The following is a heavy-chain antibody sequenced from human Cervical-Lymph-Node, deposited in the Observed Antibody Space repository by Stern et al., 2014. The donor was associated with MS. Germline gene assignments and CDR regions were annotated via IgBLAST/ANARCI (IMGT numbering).Heavy chain of an antibody. Sequence: QMQLVQSGPEVKKPGTSVKVSCKASGFTFTSSAVQWVRQARGKRLEWLGWIVVGSGNTNYAQKFQERVTITRDMSTSTAYMELSSLRSEDTAVYYCAAADIVATTFDYWGQGTLVTVSS. J-gene: IGHJ4*02. CDR3: AAADIVATTFDY. CDR2: IVVGSGNT. CDR1: GFTFTSSA. D-gene: IGHD5-12*01. V-gene: IGHV1-58*01.